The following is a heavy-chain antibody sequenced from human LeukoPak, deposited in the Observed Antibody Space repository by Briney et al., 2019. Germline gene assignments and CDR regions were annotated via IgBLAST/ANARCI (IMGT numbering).Heavy chain of an antibody. CDR2: IDWNGGST. Sequence: GGSLRLSCAASGFTFDDYGMSWVRQFSGKGLEWVSGIDWNGGSTGYADSVKGRFTISKDNAKNSLYLQMNNLRPEDTALYYCARKGGKYYGGLDYWGQGTLVTVSS. CDR3: ARKGGKYYGGLDY. J-gene: IGHJ4*02. CDR1: GFTFDDYG. V-gene: IGHV3-20*04. D-gene: IGHD4-23*01.